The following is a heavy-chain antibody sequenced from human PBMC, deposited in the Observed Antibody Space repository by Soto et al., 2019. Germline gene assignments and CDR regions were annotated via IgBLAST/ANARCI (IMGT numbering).Heavy chain of an antibody. Sequence: GGSLRLSCAASGFTFSSYGMHWVRQAPGKGLEWVAVISYDGSNKYYADSVKGRFTISRDNSKNTLYLQMNSLRAEDTAVYYCAKGGKRSRDGYNYYFDYWGQGTLVTVSS. CDR1: GFTFSSYG. J-gene: IGHJ4*02. CDR2: ISYDGSNK. D-gene: IGHD5-12*01. V-gene: IGHV3-30*18. CDR3: AKGGKRSRDGYNYYFDY.